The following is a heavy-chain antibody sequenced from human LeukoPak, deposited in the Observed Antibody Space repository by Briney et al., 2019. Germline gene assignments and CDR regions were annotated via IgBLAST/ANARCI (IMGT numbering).Heavy chain of an antibody. D-gene: IGHD1-26*01. CDR2: ISAYNGNT. J-gene: IGHJ4*02. Sequence: ASVKVSCKASGYTFTSYGISWVRLAPGQGLEWMGWISAYNGNTNYAQKLQGRVTMTTDTSTSTAYMELRSLRSDDTAVYYCARDLVIRSAVGATPLDYWGQGTLVTVSS. V-gene: IGHV1-18*01. CDR3: ARDLVIRSAVGATPLDY. CDR1: GYTFTSYG.